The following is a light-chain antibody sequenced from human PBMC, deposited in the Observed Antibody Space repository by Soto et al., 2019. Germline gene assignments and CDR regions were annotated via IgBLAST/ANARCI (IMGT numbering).Light chain of an antibody. Sequence: QSALTQPASVSGSPGQSITISCTGTSSDVGGYNYVSWYQQHPGKAPKLMIYEVSNRPSGVSNRFSGSKSANAASLTISGLQAADEADYYCSSYTSSSTYVFGTGTKVTVL. CDR1: SSDVGGYNY. CDR2: EVS. V-gene: IGLV2-14*01. CDR3: SSYTSSSTYV. J-gene: IGLJ1*01.